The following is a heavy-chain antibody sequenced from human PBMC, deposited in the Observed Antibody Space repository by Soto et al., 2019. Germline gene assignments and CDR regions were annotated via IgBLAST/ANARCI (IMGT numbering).Heavy chain of an antibody. CDR3: GKDYTTNWYGGSDY. V-gene: IGHV3-23*01. J-gene: IGHJ4*02. CDR1: GFTFSSYA. D-gene: IGHD6-13*01. CDR2: ITGSGDTT. Sequence: EVQLLESGGGLVQPGGSLRLSCAASGFTFSSYAMSWVRQAPGKGLEWVSSITGSGDTTYYADSVKGRFTIPRDNSKNTLYLQMNSLRAEDTATYYCGKDYTTNWYGGSDYWGQGTLVIVSS.